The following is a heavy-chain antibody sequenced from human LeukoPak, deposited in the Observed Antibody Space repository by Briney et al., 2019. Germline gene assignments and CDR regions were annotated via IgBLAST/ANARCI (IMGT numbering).Heavy chain of an antibody. CDR3: AKVDYYGSGSYYYYYGMDV. V-gene: IGHV3-23*01. CDR2: ISGSGGST. Sequence: QAGGSLRLSCAASGFAFGSYTMNWVRQAPGKGLEWVSAISGSGGSTYYADSGKGRFTISRDNSKNTLYLQMNSLRAEDTAVYYCAKVDYYGSGSYYYYYGMDVWGQGTTVTVSS. CDR1: GFAFGSYT. D-gene: IGHD3-10*01. J-gene: IGHJ6*02.